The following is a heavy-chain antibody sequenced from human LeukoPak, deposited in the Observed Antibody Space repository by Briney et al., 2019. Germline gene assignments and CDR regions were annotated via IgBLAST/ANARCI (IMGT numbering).Heavy chain of an antibody. Sequence: PGRSLRLSCAASGFTFSSYGMHWVRQAPGKGLEWVAVIWYDGSNKCYADSVKGRFTISRDNSKNTLYLQMNSLRAEDTAVYYCARGQVDWAYAFDIWGQGTMVTVSS. V-gene: IGHV3-33*01. CDR3: ARGQVDWAYAFDI. CDR2: IWYDGSNK. D-gene: IGHD3-9*01. J-gene: IGHJ3*02. CDR1: GFTFSSYG.